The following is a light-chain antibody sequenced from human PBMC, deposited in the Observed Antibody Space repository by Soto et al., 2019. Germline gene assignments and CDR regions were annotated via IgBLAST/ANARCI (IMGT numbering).Light chain of an antibody. CDR2: DVS. Sequence: QSALAQPASVSESPGQSITISCTGTNSDVGGYNYVSWYQQHPGKVPKLMIYDVSNRPSGVSNRFSGSKSGNTASLTISGLQAEDEADYYCSSYTATTTSYVFGTVTKVTVL. V-gene: IGLV2-14*03. J-gene: IGLJ1*01. CDR3: SSYTATTTSYV. CDR1: NSDVGGYNY.